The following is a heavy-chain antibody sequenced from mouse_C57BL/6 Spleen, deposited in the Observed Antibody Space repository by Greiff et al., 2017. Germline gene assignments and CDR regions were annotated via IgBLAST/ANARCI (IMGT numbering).Heavy chain of an antibody. CDR1: GFTFSSYG. J-gene: IGHJ4*01. V-gene: IGHV5-6*01. D-gene: IGHD3-2*02. CDR2: ISSGGSYT. CDR3: ARHTAQATEYAMDY. Sequence: EVMLVESGGDLVKPGGSLKLSCAASGFTFSSYGMSWVRQTPDKRLEWVATISSGGSYTYYPDSVKGRFTISRDNAKNTLYLQMSSLKSEDTAMYYCARHTAQATEYAMDYWGQGTSVTVSS.